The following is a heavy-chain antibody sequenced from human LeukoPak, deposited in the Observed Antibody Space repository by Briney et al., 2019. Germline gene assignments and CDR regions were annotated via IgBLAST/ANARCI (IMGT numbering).Heavy chain of an antibody. D-gene: IGHD6-13*01. CDR1: GGSISSSSYY. CDR2: IYYSGST. V-gene: IGHV4-39*07. J-gene: IGHJ6*02. Sequence: PSETLSLTCTVSGGSISSSSYYWGWILQPPGKGLEWIGSIYYSGSTYYNPSLKSRVTISVDTSKNQFSLKLSSVTAADTAVYYCARVSGQQLIYGMDVWGQGTTVTVSS. CDR3: ARVSGQQLIYGMDV.